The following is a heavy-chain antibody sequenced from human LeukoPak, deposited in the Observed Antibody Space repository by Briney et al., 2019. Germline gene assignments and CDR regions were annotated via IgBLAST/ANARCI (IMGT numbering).Heavy chain of an antibody. D-gene: IGHD2-8*02. CDR2: ISTTGDNT. Sequence: GGSLRLSCTASGFTFSSYAFHWVRQAPGKGLEYVSAISTTGDNTYYANSVRGRFTISKDDAEDSLYLQMDSLRPEDTAIYYCARVEYTGNGNLYWGQGTLVTVSS. J-gene: IGHJ4*02. CDR3: ARVEYTGNGNLY. V-gene: IGHV3-64*01. CDR1: GFTFSSYA.